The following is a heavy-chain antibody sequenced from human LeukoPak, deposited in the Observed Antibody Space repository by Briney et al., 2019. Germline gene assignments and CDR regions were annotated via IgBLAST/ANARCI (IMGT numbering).Heavy chain of an antibody. CDR2: INTGNGNT. CDR3: ARVPLSDASGHYYPH. Sequence: ASVKVSCKTSGYTFTNYGMHWVRQAPRQSPEWMGWINTGNGNTKSSQRFQDRVTLTRDTSASTAYIELNSLNSEDTAVYYCARVPLSDASGHYYPHWGQGTLITVSS. J-gene: IGHJ1*01. V-gene: IGHV1-3*04. CDR1: GYTFTNYG. D-gene: IGHD1-26*01.